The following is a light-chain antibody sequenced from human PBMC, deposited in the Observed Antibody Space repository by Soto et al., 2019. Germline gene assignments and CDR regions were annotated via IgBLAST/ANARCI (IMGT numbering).Light chain of an antibody. Sequence: ETVMTQSPATLSVSPGGRATLSCRASQSISDTLAWYQQKPGQAPRLLIHGASSRATGIPDRFSGSGSGTEFTLTISSLQSEDFAVYYCHQYNNWPPSFGGGTKVDIK. CDR2: GAS. V-gene: IGKV3D-15*01. CDR1: QSISDT. J-gene: IGKJ4*01. CDR3: HQYNNWPPS.